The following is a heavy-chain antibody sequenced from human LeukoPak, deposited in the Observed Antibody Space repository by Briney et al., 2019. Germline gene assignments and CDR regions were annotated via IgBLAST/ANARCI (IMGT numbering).Heavy chain of an antibody. J-gene: IGHJ4*02. CDR3: ARVEIRYFDWLFLDY. CDR2: ISSSGSPI. D-gene: IGHD3-9*01. Sequence: GGSLRLSCAASGFTFSDYYMSWIRQAPGKGLEWVSYISSSGSPIYYAGSVKGRFTISRDNAKNSLYLQMDSLRAEDTAVYYCARVEIRYFDWLFLDYWGQGTLVTVSS. CDR1: GFTFSDYY. V-gene: IGHV3-11*01.